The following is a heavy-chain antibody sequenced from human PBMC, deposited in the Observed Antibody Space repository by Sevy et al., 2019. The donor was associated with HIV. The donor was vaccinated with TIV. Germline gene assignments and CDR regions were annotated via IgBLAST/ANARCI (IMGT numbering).Heavy chain of an antibody. D-gene: IGHD3-10*01. V-gene: IGHV3-48*01. CDR2: ISSSSSTI. CDR3: ARDLRSGSYGYDAFDI. J-gene: IGHJ3*02. CDR1: EFTFSSYS. Sequence: GGALRLSCAASEFTFSSYSMNWVRQAPGKGLEWVSYISSSSSTIYYADSVKGRFTISRDNAKNSLYLQMNSLRAEDTAVYYCARDLRSGSYGYDAFDIWGQGTMVTVSS.